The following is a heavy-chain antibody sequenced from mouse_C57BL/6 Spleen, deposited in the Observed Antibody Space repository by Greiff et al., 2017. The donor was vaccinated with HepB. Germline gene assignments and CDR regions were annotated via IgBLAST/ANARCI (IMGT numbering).Heavy chain of an antibody. CDR3: ARRDDYDDAIDY. Sequence: VKLVESGPGLVQPSQSLSITCTVSGFSLTSYGVHWVRQSPGKGLEWLGVIWSGGSTDYNAAFIYRLSISKDNFKRQVFFKMNSLQADDTAIYYCARRDDYDDAIDYWGQGTSVTVSS. CDR2: IWSGGST. J-gene: IGHJ4*01. D-gene: IGHD2-4*01. V-gene: IGHV2-2*01. CDR1: GFSLTSYG.